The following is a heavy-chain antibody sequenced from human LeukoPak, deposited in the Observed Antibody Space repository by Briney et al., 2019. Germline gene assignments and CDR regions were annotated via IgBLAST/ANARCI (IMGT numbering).Heavy chain of an antibody. Sequence: ASVKVSCKASGYTFTSYGISWVRQAPGQGLEWMGWINPNSGGTNYAQKFQGRVTMTRDTSISTAYMELSRLRSDDTAVYYCARALFKLELDYWGQGTLVTVSS. J-gene: IGHJ4*02. CDR1: GYTFTSYG. CDR2: INPNSGGT. V-gene: IGHV1-2*02. D-gene: IGHD1-7*01. CDR3: ARALFKLELDY.